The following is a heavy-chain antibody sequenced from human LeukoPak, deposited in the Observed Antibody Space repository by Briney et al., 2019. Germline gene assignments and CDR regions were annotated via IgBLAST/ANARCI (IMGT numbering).Heavy chain of an antibody. CDR3: AKGLPYYDFWSGFLRDQYGMDV. CDR2: ISYDGSNK. V-gene: IGHV3-30*18. CDR1: GFTFSTFH. J-gene: IGHJ6*02. Sequence: GGSLRLSCTASGFTFSTFHMHWVRQAPGKGLEWVAVISYDGSNKYYADSVKGRFTISRDNSKNTLYLQMNSLRAEDTAVYYCAKGLPYYDFWSGFLRDQYGMDVWGQGTTVTVSS. D-gene: IGHD3-3*01.